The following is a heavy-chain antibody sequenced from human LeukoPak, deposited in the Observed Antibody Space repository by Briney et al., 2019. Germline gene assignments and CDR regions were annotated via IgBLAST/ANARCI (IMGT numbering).Heavy chain of an antibody. D-gene: IGHD6-13*01. J-gene: IGHJ1*01. Sequence: GGSLRLSCAASGFTFSSYWMNWARQAPGKGLEWVASINHNGNVNYYVDSVKGRFTISRDNAKNSLYLQMNSLRAEDTAVYYCATDSSSWFAEYFQHWGQGTLVTVSS. V-gene: IGHV3-7*03. CDR1: GFTFSSYW. CDR2: INHNGNVN. CDR3: ATDSSSWFAEYFQH.